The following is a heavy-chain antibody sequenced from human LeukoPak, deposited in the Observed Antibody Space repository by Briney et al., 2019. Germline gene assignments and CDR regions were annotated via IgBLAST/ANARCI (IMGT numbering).Heavy chain of an antibody. V-gene: IGHV1-69*05. CDR2: IIPIFGTA. CDR1: GGTFSSYA. D-gene: IGHD6-13*01. Sequence: ASVKVSCKASGGTFSSYAISWVRQAPGQGLEWMGGIIPIFGTANYAQKFQGRVTITTDESTSTAYMELSSLRSGDTAVYYCARDRYSSSWYDYWGQGTLVTVSS. J-gene: IGHJ4*02. CDR3: ARDRYSSSWYDY.